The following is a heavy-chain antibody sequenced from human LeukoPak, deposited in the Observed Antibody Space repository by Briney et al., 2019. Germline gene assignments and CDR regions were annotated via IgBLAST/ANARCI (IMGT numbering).Heavy chain of an antibody. CDR3: AREGGSPIRTFDY. J-gene: IGHJ4*02. V-gene: IGHV1-69*13. CDR1: GGTFSSYA. D-gene: IGHD1-26*01. Sequence: ASVKVSCKASGGTFSSYAISWVRQAPGQGLEWMGGIIPIFGTANYAQKFQGRVTITADESTSTAYMELSSLRSEDTAVYYCAREGGSPIRTFDYWGQGTLVTVSS. CDR2: IIPIFGTA.